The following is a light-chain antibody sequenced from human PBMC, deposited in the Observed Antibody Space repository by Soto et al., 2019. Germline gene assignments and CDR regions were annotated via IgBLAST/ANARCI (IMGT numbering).Light chain of an antibody. CDR2: SAS. CDR3: QQTHTSPAT. Sequence: DIQMTQSPSSLSAFVGDRVTITCRASQTISKYLNWYQQKPGKAPKLLIYSASSLQSGVPSRFSGSGSGTDFTLTISNLQPEDFATYYCQQTHTSPATFGPGTTLDRK. CDR1: QTISKY. V-gene: IGKV1-39*01. J-gene: IGKJ3*01.